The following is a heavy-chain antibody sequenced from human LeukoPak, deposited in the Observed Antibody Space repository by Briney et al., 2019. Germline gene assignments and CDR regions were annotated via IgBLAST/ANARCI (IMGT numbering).Heavy chain of an antibody. CDR1: EVTVRRYH. CDR2: IYSGGST. D-gene: IGHD2-15*01. Sequence: GGSLRLSCAASEVTVRRYHMSWVRQAPGKGREWVPVIYSGGSTYYTDSVKGQFTISRYNSKNTVYLQIKSLRAEDTAIYYGARDHCSGGSCYDYFDYWGQGTLVTVFS. CDR3: ARDHCSGGSCYDYFDY. J-gene: IGHJ4*02. V-gene: IGHV3-53*01.